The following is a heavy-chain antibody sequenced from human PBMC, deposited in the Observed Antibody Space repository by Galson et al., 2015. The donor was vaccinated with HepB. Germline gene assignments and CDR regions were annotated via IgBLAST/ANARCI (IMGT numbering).Heavy chain of an antibody. CDR3: ARVDAYDILIHYYGMDV. CDR2: INPNSGGT. Sequence: SVKVSCKASGYTFTGYYMHWVRQAPGQGLEWMGRINPNSGGTNYAQKFQGRVTMTRDTSISTAYMELSRLRSDDTAVYYCARVDAYDILIHYYGMDVWGQGTTVTVSS. J-gene: IGHJ6*02. V-gene: IGHV1-2*06. D-gene: IGHD3-9*01. CDR1: GYTFTGYY.